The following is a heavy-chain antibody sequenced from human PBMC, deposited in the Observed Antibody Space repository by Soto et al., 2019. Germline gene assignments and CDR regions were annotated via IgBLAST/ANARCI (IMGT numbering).Heavy chain of an antibody. V-gene: IGHV4-34*01. CDR3: ASGSSGFKSRFDY. D-gene: IGHD6-19*01. J-gene: IGHJ4*02. Sequence: SETLSLTCAVYGGSFSGYYWSWIRQPPGKGLEWIGEINHSGSTNYNPSLKSRVTISVDTSKNQFSLKLSSVTAADTAVYYCASGSSGFKSRFDYWGQGTLVTVSS. CDR1: GGSFSGYY. CDR2: INHSGST.